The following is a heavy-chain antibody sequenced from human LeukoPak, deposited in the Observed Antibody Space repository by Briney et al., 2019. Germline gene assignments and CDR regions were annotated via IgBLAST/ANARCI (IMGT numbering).Heavy chain of an antibody. J-gene: IGHJ4*02. D-gene: IGHD6-25*01. CDR3: ARDFYPGYDSSGDY. CDR1: GGTFSSYA. Sequence: GASVKVSCKASGGTFSSYAISWVRQAPGQGLEWMGGIIPIFGTANYAQKFQGRVTITADESTSTAYMELSSLRSEDTAVYYCARDFYPGYDSSGDYWGQGTLVIVSS. V-gene: IGHV1-69*13. CDR2: IIPIFGTA.